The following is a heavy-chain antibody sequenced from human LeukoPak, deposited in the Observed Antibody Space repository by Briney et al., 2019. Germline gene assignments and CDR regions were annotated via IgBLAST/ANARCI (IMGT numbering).Heavy chain of an antibody. D-gene: IGHD6-19*01. J-gene: IGHJ4*02. CDR3: AKGLGLAVASTGGYYFDY. CDR1: GFFFSSDC. V-gene: IGHV3-9*01. CDR2: ISWNIGRI. Sequence: SLRLSCEASGFFFSSDCMHWVRHAPGEGLEWVSGISWNIGRIGYADSVKGRFTISQDNVKNSLYLQMNSLSAEDTALYYCAKGLGLAVASTGGYYFDYRGQGTLVTVSS.